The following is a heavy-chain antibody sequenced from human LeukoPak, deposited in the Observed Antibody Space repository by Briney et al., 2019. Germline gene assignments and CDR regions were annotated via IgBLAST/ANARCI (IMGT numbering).Heavy chain of an antibody. CDR1: GFTVSSNY. CDR3: AREAPFYCSSTSCYGGGWFDP. J-gene: IGHJ5*02. Sequence: GGSLRLSCAASGFTVSSNYTSWVRQAPGKGLEWVSVIYSGGSTYYADSVKGRFTISRDNSKNTLYLQMNSLRAEDTAVYYCAREAPFYCSSTSCYGGGWFDPWGQGTLVTVSS. CDR2: IYSGGST. V-gene: IGHV3-66*02. D-gene: IGHD2-2*01.